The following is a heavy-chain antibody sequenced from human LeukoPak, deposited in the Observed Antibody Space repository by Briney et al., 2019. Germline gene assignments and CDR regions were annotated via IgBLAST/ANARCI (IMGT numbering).Heavy chain of an antibody. CDR1: GYSFTSYW. V-gene: IGHV5-51*01. Sequence: GASLQISCKGSGYSFTSYWIGWVRQLPGKGLEWMGIIYPGDSDTRYSPSFQGQVTISADKSINTAYVQWSSLKASDTAMYYCARRVVNNRNWYFNLWGRGTLVTVSS. D-gene: IGHD4-23*01. CDR2: IYPGDSDT. CDR3: ARRVVNNRNWYFNL. J-gene: IGHJ2*01.